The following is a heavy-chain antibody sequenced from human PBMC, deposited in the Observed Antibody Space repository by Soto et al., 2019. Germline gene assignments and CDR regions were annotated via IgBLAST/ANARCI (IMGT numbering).Heavy chain of an antibody. V-gene: IGHV3-33*01. J-gene: IGHJ5*02. D-gene: IGHD2-2*01. CDR3: ARGSYCTSISCYNNWFDP. Sequence: QVQLLESGGGVVQPGRSLRLSCAASGFTLSSYGMHWVRQPPGKGLEWVAVLWYDGTNKYYTDSVKGRFTISRDDSKNTLYLQMNSLRVEDTAVYYCARGSYCTSISCYNNWFDPWGQGTLVTVSS. CDR1: GFTLSSYG. CDR2: LWYDGTNK.